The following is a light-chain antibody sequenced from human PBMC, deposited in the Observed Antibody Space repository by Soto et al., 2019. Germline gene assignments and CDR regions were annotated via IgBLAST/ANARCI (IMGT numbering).Light chain of an antibody. CDR1: SSNIGAGYE. Sequence: QSVLTQPPSVSGAPGQRVTFSCTGGSSNIGAGYEVHWYQQLPGTAPKLLIYGNTNRPSGVPDRFSGSKSGTSASLAITGFQAEDEADYYCQSYDSSRSAWVFGGGTKLTVL. CDR3: QSYDSSRSAWV. J-gene: IGLJ3*02. V-gene: IGLV1-40*01. CDR2: GNT.